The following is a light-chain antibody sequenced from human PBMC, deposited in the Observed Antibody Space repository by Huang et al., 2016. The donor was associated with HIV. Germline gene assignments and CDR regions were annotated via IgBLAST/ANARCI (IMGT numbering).Light chain of an antibody. CDR1: RDISTF. CDR2: AAS. V-gene: IGKV1-27*01. CDR3: QKYDSAPRT. Sequence: DPVTLTCRASRDISTFLAWYQQKPGKPPRLLIYAASILHSGVPSRFSGGGSGTNFTLTVSSLQPEDVANYYCQKYDSAPRTFGQGTKLEL. J-gene: IGKJ1*01.